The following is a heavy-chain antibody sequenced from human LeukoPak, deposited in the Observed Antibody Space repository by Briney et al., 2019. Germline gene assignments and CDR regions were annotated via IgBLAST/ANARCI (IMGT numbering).Heavy chain of an antibody. CDR3: AKDRPRTYYYDSSGDWFDP. Sequence: GGSLRLSCAASGFTFSSYAMSWVRQAPGKGLEWVSAISGSGGSTYYADSVKGRFTISRDNSKNTLYLQMNSLRAEDTAVYYCAKDRPRTYYYDSSGDWFDPWGQGTLVTVSA. D-gene: IGHD3-22*01. V-gene: IGHV3-23*01. CDR1: GFTFSSYA. J-gene: IGHJ5*02. CDR2: ISGSGGST.